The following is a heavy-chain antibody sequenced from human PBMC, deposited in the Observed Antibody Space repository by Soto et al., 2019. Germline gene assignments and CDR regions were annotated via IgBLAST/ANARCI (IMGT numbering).Heavy chain of an antibody. Sequence: QVQLVQSGTDVKKPGSSVKVSCKASGGTFSNHAFSWVRQAPGQGLEWMGGIIPRFVTPNYAHQFHGRVTITVDESTSTVYMDLSSLRSEVTALYYCARGPEYSSSWYFADWGQGTLVIVSS. V-gene: IGHV1-69*01. CDR1: GGTFSNHA. CDR3: ARGPEYSSSWYFAD. J-gene: IGHJ4*02. CDR2: IIPRFVTP. D-gene: IGHD6-13*01.